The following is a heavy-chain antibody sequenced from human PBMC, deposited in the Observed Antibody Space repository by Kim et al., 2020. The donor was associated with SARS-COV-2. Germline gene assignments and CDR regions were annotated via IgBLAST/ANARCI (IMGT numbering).Heavy chain of an antibody. V-gene: IGHV3-23*01. CDR2: SGGST. CDR3: VVNPLSS. J-gene: IGHJ4*02. Sequence: SGGSTYYADSVKGRFTISRDNSKNTLYLQMNSLRAEDTAVYYCVVNPLSSGGQGTLVTVSS.